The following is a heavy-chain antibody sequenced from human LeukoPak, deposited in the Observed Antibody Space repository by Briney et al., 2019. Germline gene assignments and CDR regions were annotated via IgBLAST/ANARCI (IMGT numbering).Heavy chain of an antibody. CDR2: ISYDGSNK. Sequence: PGGSLRLSCAASGFTFSNYDMHWVRQAPGKGVERVAVISYDGSNKYYADSVKGRFTISRDNSKNTVYLQMNSLRAEDTAVYYCAKDREGTTFDNWGQGTLVTVSS. V-gene: IGHV3-30*18. D-gene: IGHD1-7*01. J-gene: IGHJ4*02. CDR3: AKDREGTTFDN. CDR1: GFTFSNYD.